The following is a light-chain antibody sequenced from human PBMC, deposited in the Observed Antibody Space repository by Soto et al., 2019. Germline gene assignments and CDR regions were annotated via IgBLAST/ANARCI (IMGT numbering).Light chain of an antibody. J-gene: IGKJ2*01. CDR1: QSISSY. CDR2: AAS. Sequence: DIQMTQSPSSLSASVGARVTITCRASQSISSYLNWYQQKPGKAPKLLIYAASSLQSGVPSRFSGRGSGTEFTLTISSLQPEDFATYYFQQSYSTPYTFVQGTKLEIK. V-gene: IGKV1-39*01. CDR3: QQSYSTPYT.